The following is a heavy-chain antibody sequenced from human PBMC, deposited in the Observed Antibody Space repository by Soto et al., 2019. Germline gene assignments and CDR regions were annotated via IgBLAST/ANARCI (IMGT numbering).Heavy chain of an antibody. V-gene: IGHV1-46*01. CDR1: GYTFTSYY. CDR3: ARDCESTSCYGGLDY. Sequence: AASVKVSCKASGYTFTSYYMHWVRQAPGQGLEWMGIINPSGGSTSYAQKFQGRVTMTRDTSTSTVYMELSSLRSEDTAVYYCARDCESTSCYGGLDYWGQGTLVTVSS. CDR2: INPSGGST. J-gene: IGHJ4*02. D-gene: IGHD2-2*01.